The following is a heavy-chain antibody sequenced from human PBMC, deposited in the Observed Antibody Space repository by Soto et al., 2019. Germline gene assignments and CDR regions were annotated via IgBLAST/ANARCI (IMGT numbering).Heavy chain of an antibody. V-gene: IGHV4-59*01. CDR1: GGSISSYY. CDR2: IYYSGST. CDR3: AREGTTVDSYYDYGMDV. D-gene: IGHD1-1*01. J-gene: IGHJ6*02. Sequence: QVQLQESGPGLVKPSETLSLTCTVSGGSISSYYWSWIRQPPGKGLEWIGYIYYSGSTNYNPSLKSRVTISGDTSKNQFSLKLSAVTAADTAVYYCAREGTTVDSYYDYGMDVWGRGTTVTVSS.